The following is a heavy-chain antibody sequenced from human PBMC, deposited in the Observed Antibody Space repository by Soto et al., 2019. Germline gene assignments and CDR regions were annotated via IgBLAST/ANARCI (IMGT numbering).Heavy chain of an antibody. D-gene: IGHD3-22*01. J-gene: IGHJ4*02. Sequence: SETLSLTFTVSGALINRGDHYWSCIRQPPWWGLEWIGYIYYSGSTYYNPPLESRVTISVDTSKNQSSLKLRSVTAAETALYYCASEADYDITGYQPLGYWGLGALVTVSS. CDR1: GALINRGDHY. CDR3: ASEADYDITGYQPLGY. CDR2: IYYSGST. V-gene: IGHV4-30-4*01.